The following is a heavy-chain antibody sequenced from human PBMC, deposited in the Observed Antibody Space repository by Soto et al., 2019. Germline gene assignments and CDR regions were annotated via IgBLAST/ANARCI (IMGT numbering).Heavy chain of an antibody. V-gene: IGHV1-18*04. D-gene: IGHD3-3*01. CDR3: ARLGVTIFGVVKAHDAFDI. CDR1: GYTFTSYG. J-gene: IGHJ3*02. Sequence: ASVKVSCKASGYTFTSYGISWMRQAPGQGLEWMGWISAYNGNTNYAQKLQGRVTMTTDTSTSTAYMELRSLRSDDTAVYYCARLGVTIFGVVKAHDAFDIWGQGTMVTVSS. CDR2: ISAYNGNT.